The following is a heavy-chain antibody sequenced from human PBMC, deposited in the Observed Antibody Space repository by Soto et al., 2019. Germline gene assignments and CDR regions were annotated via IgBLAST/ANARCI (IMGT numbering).Heavy chain of an antibody. CDR3: ARAHAAIILDRLDP. V-gene: IGHV3-33*01. CDR1: GFKFRNYA. J-gene: IGHJ5*02. Sequence: QVQLVESGGGVVQPGKSLRLSCAASGFKFRNYAIHWVRQAPGKGLEWLAVIWFDGSKKYYADSVKGRFTISRDNSKNTVYLDMNSLTADDSGLFYCARAHAAIILDRLDPWGHGTRVTVSS. D-gene: IGHD1-1*01. CDR2: IWFDGSKK.